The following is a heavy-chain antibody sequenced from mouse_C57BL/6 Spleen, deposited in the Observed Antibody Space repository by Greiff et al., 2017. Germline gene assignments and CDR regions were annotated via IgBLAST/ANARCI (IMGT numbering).Heavy chain of an antibody. CDR1: GYSITSGYY. J-gene: IGHJ2*01. CDR2: ISYDGSN. CDR3: ARDSNYEEGFDY. V-gene: IGHV3-6*01. Sequence: VQLKESGPGLVKPSQSLSLTCSVTGYSITSGYYWNWIRQFPGNKLEWMGYISYDGSNNYNPSLKNRISITRDTSKNQFFLKLNSVTTEDTATYYCARDSNYEEGFDYWGQGTTLTVSS. D-gene: IGHD2-5*01.